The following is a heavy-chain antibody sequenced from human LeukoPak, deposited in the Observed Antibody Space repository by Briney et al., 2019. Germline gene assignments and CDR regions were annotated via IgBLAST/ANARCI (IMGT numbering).Heavy chain of an antibody. CDR1: GFTVSSNY. V-gene: IGHV3-66*01. CDR2: IYSGGST. Sequence: GGSLRLSCAASGFTVSSNYMSWVRQAPGKGLEWVSVIYSGGSTYYADSVKGRFTISRDNSKNSLYLQMNSLRAEDTAVYYCARRDYDSSGRFDHWGQGTLVTVSS. D-gene: IGHD3-22*01. J-gene: IGHJ4*02. CDR3: ARRDYDSSGRFDH.